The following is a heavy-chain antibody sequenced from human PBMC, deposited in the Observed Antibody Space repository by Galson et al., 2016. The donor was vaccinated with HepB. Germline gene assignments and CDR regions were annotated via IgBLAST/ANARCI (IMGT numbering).Heavy chain of an antibody. CDR1: GFIFSDYH. J-gene: IGHJ3*02. D-gene: IGHD5-12*01. V-gene: IGHV3-11*04. Sequence: SLRLSCAASGFIFSDYHINWIRQAPGKGLEWISYISSSSNTTHYADSVKGRFTVSRDYAKNSLYPQMNSLRAEDTAVYYCARDSSSGYVIDAFAIWGQGTMVTVSS. CDR3: ARDSSSGYVIDAFAI. CDR2: ISSSSNTT.